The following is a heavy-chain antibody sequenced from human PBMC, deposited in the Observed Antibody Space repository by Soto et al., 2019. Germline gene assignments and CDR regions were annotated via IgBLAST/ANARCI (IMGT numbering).Heavy chain of an antibody. J-gene: IGHJ5*02. CDR2: IYYSGST. CDR1: GFTFSSYA. CDR3: ARSLSSQIVVVPAAMSFDP. Sequence: PGGSLRLSCAASGFTFSSYAMSWVRQAPGKGLEWIGYIYYSGSTNYNPSLKSRVTISVDTSKNQFSLKLSSVTAADTTVYYCARSLSSQIVVVPAAMSFDPWGQGTLVTVSS. V-gene: IGHV4-59*08. D-gene: IGHD2-2*01.